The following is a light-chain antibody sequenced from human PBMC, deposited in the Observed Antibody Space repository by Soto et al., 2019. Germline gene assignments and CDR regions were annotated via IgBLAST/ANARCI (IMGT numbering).Light chain of an antibody. CDR2: EVS. CDR3: SSYTSSNSYV. J-gene: IGLJ1*01. Sequence: QSALTQPASVSGSPGQSITISCTGTSSDVGGYNYVSWYQQHPGKAPKLMIYEVSNRPSGVSNRFSGSKSGSTASLTISGLQADDEADYYCSSYTSSNSYVFGTGTK. CDR1: SSDVGGYNY. V-gene: IGLV2-14*01.